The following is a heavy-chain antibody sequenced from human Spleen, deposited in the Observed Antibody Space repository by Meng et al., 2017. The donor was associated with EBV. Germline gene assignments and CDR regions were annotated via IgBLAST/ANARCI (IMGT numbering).Heavy chain of an antibody. CDR1: GGSFSGYY. J-gene: IGHJ4*02. CDR3: ARVPPYYYASSGYLFDQ. V-gene: IGHV4-34*01. Sequence: HAQLKQAHAGLLTPPETLSLTCAVYGGSFSGYYWSWIRQPPGKGLEWIGEINHDGSTNYNPSLKSRVTISVDTSRNQFSLSLGSVTAADTAVYYCARVPPYYYASSGYLFDQWGQGTLVTVSS. D-gene: IGHD3-22*01. CDR2: INHDGST.